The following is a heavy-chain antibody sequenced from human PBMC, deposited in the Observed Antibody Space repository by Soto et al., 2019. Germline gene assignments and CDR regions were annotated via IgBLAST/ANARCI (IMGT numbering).Heavy chain of an antibody. J-gene: IGHJ4*02. CDR2: VNHIGST. D-gene: IGHD1-26*01. CDR1: VESFSGYY. Sequence: QVQLQQWGAGLLKPSETLSLTCAVYVESFSGYYWSWIRQPPGKGLEWIGEVNHIGSTDSAPSLNSGVIITGDTCNSQFSLKLSSGTAAYTAVYYCAGAFGYSGSCLAYWGQVTLVTVSS. V-gene: IGHV4-34*02. CDR3: AGAFGYSGSCLAY.